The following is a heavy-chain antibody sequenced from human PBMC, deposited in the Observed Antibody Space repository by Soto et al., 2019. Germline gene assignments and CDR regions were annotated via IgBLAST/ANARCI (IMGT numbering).Heavy chain of an antibody. Sequence: PGGSLRLSCAVSGFSFGSYWMSWVRQAPGKGLEWLASIKDDGSERYYLDSVKGRFTTSRDNAKDSLSLQMNSLRGEDTAFYYCARDVGPVTIFGEALSGYFDFWGQGTLVTSP. CDR1: GFSFGSYW. D-gene: IGHD3-3*01. CDR3: ARDVGPVTIFGEALSGYFDF. CDR2: IKDDGSER. J-gene: IGHJ4*02. V-gene: IGHV3-7*03.